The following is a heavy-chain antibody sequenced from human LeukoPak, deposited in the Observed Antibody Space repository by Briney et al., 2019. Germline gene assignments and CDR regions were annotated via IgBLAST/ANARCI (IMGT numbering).Heavy chain of an antibody. D-gene: IGHD4-17*01. CDR1: GYMFTSHW. Sequence: GASLQISCKGSGYMFTSHWIGWVRQLPGKGLEWMGIIYPGDSDTRYSPSFQGQVTISVDKSISTTYLQWSSLKASDTAMYYCASLYGDYCVWGQGTLVTVSS. V-gene: IGHV5-51*01. J-gene: IGHJ4*02. CDR3: ASLYGDYCV. CDR2: IYPGDSDT.